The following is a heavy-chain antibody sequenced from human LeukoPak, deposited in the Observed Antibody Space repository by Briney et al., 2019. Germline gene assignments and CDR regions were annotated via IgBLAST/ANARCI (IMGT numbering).Heavy chain of an antibody. D-gene: IGHD1-26*01. CDR3: ATVGWESKYYFDY. J-gene: IGHJ4*02. Sequence: GASVKVSCKVSGYTLTELSMHWVRQAPGKGLEWMGGFDPEDGETIYAQKFQGRVTMTKDTSTDTAYMELSSLRSEDTAVYYCATVGWESKYYFDYWGQGTLVTVSS. V-gene: IGHV1-24*01. CDR2: FDPEDGET. CDR1: GYTLTELS.